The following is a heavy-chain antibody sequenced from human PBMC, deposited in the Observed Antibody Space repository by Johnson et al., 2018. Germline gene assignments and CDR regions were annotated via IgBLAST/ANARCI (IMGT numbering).Heavy chain of an antibody. Sequence: QVQLVQSGGGVVEPGTSLTLSCFTSGVTVTSYTWHWVRPAPGTGREWVAVIWYDGSQTVYVESVKGRSTLARDNSNVYLQMNSLRAEETAVYYCARGGVITRLSPFDYWGQGTLVTVSS. J-gene: IGHJ4*02. V-gene: IGHV3-33*01. CDR3: ARGGVITRLSPFDY. CDR2: IWYDGSQT. D-gene: IGHD3-16*01. CDR1: GVTVTSYT.